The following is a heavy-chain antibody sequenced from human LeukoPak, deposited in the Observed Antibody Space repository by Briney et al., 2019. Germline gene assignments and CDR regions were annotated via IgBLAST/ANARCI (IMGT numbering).Heavy chain of an antibody. J-gene: IGHJ4*02. CDR3: ARDGDLVVPAALYYFDY. D-gene: IGHD2-2*01. CDR1: GYTFTSYG. Sequence: GASVNVSCMSSGYTFTSYGISWVRQAPGQGLEWMGWISAYNGKTNYAQKLQGRVTMTTDTSTSTAYMELRSLRSDDTAVYYCARDGDLVVPAALYYFDYWGQGTLVTVSS. V-gene: IGHV1-18*01. CDR2: ISAYNGKT.